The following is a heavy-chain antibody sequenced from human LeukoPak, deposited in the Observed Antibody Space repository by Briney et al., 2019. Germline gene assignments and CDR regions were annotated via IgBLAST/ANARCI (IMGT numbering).Heavy chain of an antibody. CDR3: ASPERGSGSGWFSDAFDI. CDR1: GFTFSSYW. V-gene: IGHV3-7*01. D-gene: IGHD6-19*01. J-gene: IGHJ3*02. CDR2: IKQDGSEK. Sequence: PGGSLRLSCAASGFTFSSYWMSWVRQAPGKGLEWVANIKQDGSEKYYVDSVKGRFTISRDNAKNSLYLQMNSLRAEDTAVYYCASPERGSGSGWFSDAFDIWGQGTMVTVSS.